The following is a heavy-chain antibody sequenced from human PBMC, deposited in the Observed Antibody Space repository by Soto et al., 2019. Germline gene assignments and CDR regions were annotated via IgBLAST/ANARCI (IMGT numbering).Heavy chain of an antibody. CDR3: ARSPLYYYDRSGYYVLGYFDY. J-gene: IGHJ4*02. D-gene: IGHD3-22*01. Sequence: SETLSLTCTVSGGSISSYYWSWIRQAPGKGLDRIGYIYYSGSTNYNPSLKSRVTISVDTSKNQFSLKLSSVTAADTAVYYCARSPLYYYDRSGYYVLGYFDYWGQGTMVTVSS. V-gene: IGHV4-59*01. CDR1: GGSISSYY. CDR2: IYYSGST.